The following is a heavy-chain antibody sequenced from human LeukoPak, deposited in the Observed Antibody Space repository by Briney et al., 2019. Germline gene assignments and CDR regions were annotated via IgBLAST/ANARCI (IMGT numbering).Heavy chain of an antibody. J-gene: IGHJ5*02. D-gene: IGHD3-22*01. CDR2: IIPILETP. V-gene: IGHV1-69*01. Sequence: SVRVSCKASGGTFSSDAINWVRQAPGQGPEWMGGIIPILETPDYAQRFQSRVTITADESTSTAYLELSSLRSEDTAVYFCAGGATDDRDWFDPWGQGTLVTVSS. CDR1: GGTFSSDA. CDR3: AGGATDDRDWFDP.